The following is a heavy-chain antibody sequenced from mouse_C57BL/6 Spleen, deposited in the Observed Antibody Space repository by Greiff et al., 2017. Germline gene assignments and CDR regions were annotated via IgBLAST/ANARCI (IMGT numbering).Heavy chain of an antibody. V-gene: IGHV14-1*01. D-gene: IGHD2-5*01. CDR3: TPVMSNGDYCDY. CDR2: IDPEDGDT. Sequence: EVQLQQSGAELVRPGASVKLSCTASGFNIKDYYMHWVKQRPEQGLEWIGRIDPEDGDTEYAPKFQGKATMTADTSSNTAYLQLSSLTSEDTAVYYCTPVMSNGDYCDYWGQGTTLTVSS. CDR1: GFNIKDYY. J-gene: IGHJ2*01.